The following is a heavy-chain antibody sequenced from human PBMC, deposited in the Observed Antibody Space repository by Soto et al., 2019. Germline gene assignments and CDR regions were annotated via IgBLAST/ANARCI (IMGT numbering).Heavy chain of an antibody. V-gene: IGHV1-69*01. J-gene: IGHJ5*02. CDR2: SA. D-gene: IGHD3-9*01. CDR3: AREGPPDISWFDT. Sequence: QVQLVQSGAEVKKPGSSVKVSCKASGGTFSIYTISWVRQAPGQGLEWMGGSANSAQKFQGRLTVTADESTSTVYLELSSLTSEDTAVYSCAREGPPDISWFDTWGQGTLVSVSS. CDR1: GGTFSIYT.